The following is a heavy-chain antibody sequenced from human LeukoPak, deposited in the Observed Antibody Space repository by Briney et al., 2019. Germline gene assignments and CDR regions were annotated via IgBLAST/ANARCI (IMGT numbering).Heavy chain of an antibody. CDR3: AADSFLEWTIDDAFDI. V-gene: IGHV1-58*02. D-gene: IGHD3-3*01. CDR2: IVVGSGNT. CDR1: GFTFTSSA. Sequence: SVKVSCKASGFTFTSSAMQWVRQARGQRLEWIGWIVVGSGNTNYAQKFQEGVTITRDMSTSTAYMELSSLRSEDTAVYYCAADSFLEWTIDDAFDIWGQGTMVTVSS. J-gene: IGHJ3*02.